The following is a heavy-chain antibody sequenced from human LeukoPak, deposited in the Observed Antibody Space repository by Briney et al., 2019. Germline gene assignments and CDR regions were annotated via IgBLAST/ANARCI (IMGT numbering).Heavy chain of an antibody. V-gene: IGHV3-48*03. J-gene: IGHJ4*02. D-gene: IGHD5-18*01. CDR2: ISSGGNTI. Sequence: GGSLRLSCAASGFTFSSYEMNWVRQAPGKGLEWVSYISSGGNTIYYADSVKGRFTISRDNAKNSLYLQMNSLRAEDTAVYYCAREGTAMVSFDYWGQGTLVTFSS. CDR3: AREGTAMVSFDY. CDR1: GFTFSSYE.